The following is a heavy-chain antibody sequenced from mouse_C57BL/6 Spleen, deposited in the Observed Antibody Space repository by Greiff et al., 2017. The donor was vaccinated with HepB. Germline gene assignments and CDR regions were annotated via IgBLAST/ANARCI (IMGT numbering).Heavy chain of an antibody. V-gene: IGHV1-55*01. CDR3: ARWGTTVVVRWYFDV. CDR1: GYTFTSYW. J-gene: IGHJ1*03. CDR2: IYPGSGST. Sequence: QVHVKQPGAELVKPGASVKMSCKASGYTFTSYWITWVKQRPGQGLEWIGDIYPGSGSTNYNEKFKSKATLTVDTSSSTAYMQLSSLTSEDSAVYYCARWGTTVVVRWYFDVWGTGTTVTVSS. D-gene: IGHD1-1*01.